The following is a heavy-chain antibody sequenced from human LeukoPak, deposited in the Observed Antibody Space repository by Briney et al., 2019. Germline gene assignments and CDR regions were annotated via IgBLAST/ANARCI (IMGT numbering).Heavy chain of an antibody. D-gene: IGHD6-13*01. V-gene: IGHV3-48*02. Sequence: GGPLRLSCAASGFTFSSYSMNWVRQAPGKGLEWVSYISSSSSTIYYADSVKGRFTISRDNAKNSLYLQMNSLRDEDTAVYYCARDSVSSSWPENFDYWGQGTLVTVSS. CDR2: ISSSSSTI. CDR1: GFTFSSYS. J-gene: IGHJ4*02. CDR3: ARDSVSSSWPENFDY.